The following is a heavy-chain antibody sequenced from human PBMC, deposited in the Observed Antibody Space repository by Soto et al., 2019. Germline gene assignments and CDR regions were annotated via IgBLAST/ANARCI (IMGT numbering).Heavy chain of an antibody. D-gene: IGHD3-22*01. CDR2: IFYNGHT. V-gene: IGHV4-59*01. CDR1: GGSISIYY. J-gene: IGHJ4*02. Sequence: ETLSLTCTVPGGSISIYYWSWIRQPPGKGLEWIGYIFYNGHTNYKPSLKNRVTISVDTSKNQFSLWLSSVTAADTAVYYCARISAYYFDSRGPKYYFDYWGQGALVTVSS. CDR3: ARISAYYFDSRGPKYYFDY.